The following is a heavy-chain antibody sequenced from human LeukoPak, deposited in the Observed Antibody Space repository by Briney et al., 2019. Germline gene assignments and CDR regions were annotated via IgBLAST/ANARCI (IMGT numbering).Heavy chain of an antibody. CDR3: AREKIAAAGYNWFDP. V-gene: IGHV3-30*04. CDR1: GFTFSSYA. Sequence: GGSLRLSCAASGFTFSSYAMHWVRQAPGKGLEWVAVISYDGSNKYYADSVKDRFTISRDNSKNTLYLQMNSLRAEDTAVYYRAREKIAAAGYNWFDPWGQGTLVTVSS. CDR2: ISYDGSNK. D-gene: IGHD6-13*01. J-gene: IGHJ5*02.